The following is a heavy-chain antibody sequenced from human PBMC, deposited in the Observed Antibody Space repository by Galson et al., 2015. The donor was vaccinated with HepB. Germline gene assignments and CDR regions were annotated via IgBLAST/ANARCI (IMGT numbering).Heavy chain of an antibody. Sequence: SLRLSCAASGFTFSSYGMHWVRQAPGKGLEWVAVIWYDGSNKYYADSVKGRFTISRDNSKNTLYLQMNSLRAEDTAVYYCARDFEGPAAIGADPFDPWGQGTLVTVSS. CDR1: GFTFSSYG. D-gene: IGHD2-2*01. J-gene: IGHJ5*02. CDR2: IWYDGSNK. CDR3: ARDFEGPAAIGADPFDP. V-gene: IGHV3-33*08.